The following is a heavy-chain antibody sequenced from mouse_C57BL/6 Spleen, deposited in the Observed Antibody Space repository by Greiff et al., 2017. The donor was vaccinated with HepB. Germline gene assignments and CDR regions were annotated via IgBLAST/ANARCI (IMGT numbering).Heavy chain of an antibody. CDR3: ARWRGYDDGYYGFDY. CDR2: IDPSDSET. CDR1: GYTFTSYW. J-gene: IGHJ2*01. V-gene: IGHV1-52*01. D-gene: IGHD2-3*01. Sequence: QVQLQQPGAELVRPGSSVKLSCKASGYTFTSYWMHWVKQRPIQGLEWIGNIDPSDSETHYNQKFKDKATLTVDKSSSTAYMQLSSLTSEDSAVYYCARWRGYDDGYYGFDYWGQGTTLTVSS.